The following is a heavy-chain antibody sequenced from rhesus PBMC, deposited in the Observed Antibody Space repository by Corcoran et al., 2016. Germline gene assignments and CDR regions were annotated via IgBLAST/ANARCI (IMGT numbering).Heavy chain of an antibody. CDR2: VDPEDGEA. D-gene: IGHD6-25*01. CDR3: ARDRGQLGYFDY. CDR1: GYTFTAFT. V-gene: IGHV1-111*02. Sequence: EVQLVQSGAEVKKPGASVKLSCKAAGYTFTAFTWHWVRPAPGKGLGWMGRVDPEDGEADYAQKFQDRVTITADTSTDTAYMELSSLRSEDTAVYYCARDRGQLGYFDYWGQGVLVTVSS. J-gene: IGHJ4*01.